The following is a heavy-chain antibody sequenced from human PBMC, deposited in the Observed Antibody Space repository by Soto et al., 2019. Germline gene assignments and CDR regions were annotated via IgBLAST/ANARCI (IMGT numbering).Heavy chain of an antibody. Sequence: GASVKVSCKASGYTFTGYYMHWVRQAPGQGLEWMGWINPNSGGTNYAQKFQGWVTXTRDTSISTAYMELSRLRSDDTAVYYCASSSGYDSDYYYYGMDVWGQGTTVTVSS. CDR3: ASSSGYDSDYYYYGMDV. CDR2: INPNSGGT. D-gene: IGHD5-12*01. V-gene: IGHV1-2*04. CDR1: GYTFTGYY. J-gene: IGHJ6*02.